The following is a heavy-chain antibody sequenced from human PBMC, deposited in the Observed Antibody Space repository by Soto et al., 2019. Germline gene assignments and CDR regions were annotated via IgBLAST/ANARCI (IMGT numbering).Heavy chain of an antibody. CDR3: ARSEATGLDY. Sequence: SETLSLTCTVSGGSRTSSNWWNWVRQSPGKGLEWIGEAHHSGRTNYNPSLKSRVAISVDKSKNHFSLKLSSVTAADTAVYYCARSEATGLDYWGQGTLVTVSS. V-gene: IGHV4-4*02. J-gene: IGHJ4*02. CDR2: AHHSGRT. CDR1: GGSRTSSNW. D-gene: IGHD1-26*01.